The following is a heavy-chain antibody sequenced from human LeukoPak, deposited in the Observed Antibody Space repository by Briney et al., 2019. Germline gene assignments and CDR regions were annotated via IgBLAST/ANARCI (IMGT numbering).Heavy chain of an antibody. V-gene: IGHV1-69*06. CDR2: IIPIFGTA. CDR3: ATASGYYFHDAFDF. CDR1: GGTFSSYA. Sequence: SVKVSCKASGGTFSSYAISWVRQAPGQGLEWMGGIIPIFGTANYAQKFQGRVTITADKSTSTAYMELSSLRSEDTAVYYCATASGYYFHDAFDFWGQGTMVTVSS. D-gene: IGHD3-22*01. J-gene: IGHJ3*01.